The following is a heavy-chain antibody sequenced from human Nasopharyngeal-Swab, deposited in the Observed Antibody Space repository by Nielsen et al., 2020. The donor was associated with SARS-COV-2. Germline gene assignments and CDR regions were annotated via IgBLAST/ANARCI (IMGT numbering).Heavy chain of an antibody. CDR1: GYTFRDYG. D-gene: IGHD4-11*01. Sequence: ASVKVSCKASGYTFRDYGISWVRQAPGQGLEWMGWIRISNYDTNYAQKFQGRVTMTTDTSTSTAYMELTSLRSEDTATYYCARGRGDYSENFAVIGYWGQGTLVTVSS. J-gene: IGHJ4*02. CDR3: ARGRGDYSENFAVIGY. CDR2: IRISNYDT. V-gene: IGHV1-18*01.